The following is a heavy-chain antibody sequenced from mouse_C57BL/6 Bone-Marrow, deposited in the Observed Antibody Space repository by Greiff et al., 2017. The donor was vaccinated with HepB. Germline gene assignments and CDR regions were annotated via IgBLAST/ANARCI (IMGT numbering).Heavy chain of an antibody. Sequence: VQLQQSGPELVKPGASVKISCKASGYTFTDYYINWVKQRPGQGLEWIGWIFPGSGSTYYNEKFKGKATLTVDKSSSTAYMLLSSLTSEDSAVYFCARSSYYGSSPEDYWGQGTTLTVSS. CDR2: IFPGSGST. V-gene: IGHV1-75*01. J-gene: IGHJ2*01. CDR1: GYTFTDYY. D-gene: IGHD1-1*01. CDR3: ARSSYYGSSPEDY.